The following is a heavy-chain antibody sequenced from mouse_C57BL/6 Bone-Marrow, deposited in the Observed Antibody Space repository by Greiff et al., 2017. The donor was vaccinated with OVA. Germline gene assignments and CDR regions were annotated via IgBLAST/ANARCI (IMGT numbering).Heavy chain of an antibody. D-gene: IGHD3-2*02. CDR1: GYTFTDYY. Sequence: EVKLQQSGPELVKPGASVKISCKASGYTFTDYYMNWVKQSHGKSLEWIGDINPNNGGTSYNQKFKGKATLTVDKSSSTAYMELRSLTSEDSAVYYCARSSGYPTSYWGQGTTLTVSS. CDR2: INPNNGGT. J-gene: IGHJ2*01. CDR3: ARSSGYPTSY. V-gene: IGHV1-26*01.